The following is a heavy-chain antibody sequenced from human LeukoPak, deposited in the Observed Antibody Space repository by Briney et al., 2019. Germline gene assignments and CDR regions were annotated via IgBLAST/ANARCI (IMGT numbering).Heavy chain of an antibody. V-gene: IGHV4-61*02. J-gene: IGHJ4*02. Sequence: PSETLSLTCTVSGASISSGSYYWSWIRQPAGKGLEWIGRIYTRGSTNYNPSLKSRVTISVDTSKNQFSPKLSSVTATDAAVYYCARESPIIETRWGQGTLVTVSS. D-gene: IGHD2/OR15-2a*01. CDR1: GASISSGSYY. CDR3: ARESPIIETR. CDR2: IYTRGST.